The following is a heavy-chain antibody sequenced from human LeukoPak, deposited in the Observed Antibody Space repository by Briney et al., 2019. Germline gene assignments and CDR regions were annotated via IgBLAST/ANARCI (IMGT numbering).Heavy chain of an antibody. CDR1: GFTFDDHG. Sequence: GGSLRLSCAASGFTFDDHGMSWVRQAPRKGLQRVSNINWKGTGTDYDASLKGRFTISRDNAKNSLYLPMNSLRAEDTALYYCARDLKTYFDFWDWGQGTLVTVSS. D-gene: IGHD3-3*01. V-gene: IGHV3-20*04. J-gene: IGHJ4*02. CDR2: INWKGTGT. CDR3: ARDLKTYFDFWD.